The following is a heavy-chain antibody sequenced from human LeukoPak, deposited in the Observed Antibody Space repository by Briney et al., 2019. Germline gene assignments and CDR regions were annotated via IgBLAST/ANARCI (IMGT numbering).Heavy chain of an antibody. V-gene: IGHV3-30*03. CDR2: ISFDGTTK. D-gene: IGHD3-22*01. CDR1: GFTVSTSV. J-gene: IGHJ1*01. CDR3: ATYSSLNRREFQY. Sequence: PGNSLRLSCAASGFTVSTSVMHWVRQAPGKGLDWAAIISFDGTTKYYADSVKGRFTISRDNAKNSLYLQMNSLRAEDTAVYYCATYSSLNRREFQYWGQGTLLTVSS.